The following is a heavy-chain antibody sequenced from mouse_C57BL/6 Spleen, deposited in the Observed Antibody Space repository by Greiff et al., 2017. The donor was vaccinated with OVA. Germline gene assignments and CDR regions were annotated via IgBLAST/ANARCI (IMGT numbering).Heavy chain of an antibody. Sequence: EVKLEESGGGLVQPGGSLKLSCAASGFTFSDYYMYWVRQTPEKRLEWVAYISNGGGSTYYPDTVKGRFTISRDNAKNTLYLQMSRLKSEDTAMYYCARQTALYWYFDVWGTGTTVTVSS. J-gene: IGHJ1*03. CDR1: GFTFSDYY. D-gene: IGHD4-1*01. CDR2: ISNGGGST. V-gene: IGHV5-12*01. CDR3: ARQTALYWYFDV.